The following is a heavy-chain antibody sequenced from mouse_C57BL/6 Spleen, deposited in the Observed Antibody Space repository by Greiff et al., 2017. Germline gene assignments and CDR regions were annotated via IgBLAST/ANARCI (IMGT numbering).Heavy chain of an antibody. V-gene: IGHV2-6*03. CDR1: GFSLTSYG. Sequence: VKLQESGPGLVAPSQSLSITCTVSGFSLTSYGVHWVRQPPGKGLEWLVVIWSDGSTTYNSALKSRLSISKDNSKSQVFLKMNSLQTDDTAMYYCARRANWDGGYAMDYWGQGTSVTVSS. CDR2: IWSDGST. J-gene: IGHJ4*01. CDR3: ARRANWDGGYAMDY. D-gene: IGHD4-1*01.